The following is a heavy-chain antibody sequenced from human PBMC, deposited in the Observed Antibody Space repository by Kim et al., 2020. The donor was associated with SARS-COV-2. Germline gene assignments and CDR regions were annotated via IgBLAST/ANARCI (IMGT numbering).Heavy chain of an antibody. Sequence: SETLSLTCTVSGGSISSSSYYWGWIRQPPGKGLEWIGSIYYSGSTYYNPSLKSRVTISVDTSKNQFSLKLSSVTAADTAVYYCARHDYGDYGFYAFDIWGQGTMVTVSS. CDR2: IYYSGST. CDR3: ARHDYGDYGFYAFDI. D-gene: IGHD4-17*01. V-gene: IGHV4-39*01. J-gene: IGHJ3*02. CDR1: GGSISSSSYY.